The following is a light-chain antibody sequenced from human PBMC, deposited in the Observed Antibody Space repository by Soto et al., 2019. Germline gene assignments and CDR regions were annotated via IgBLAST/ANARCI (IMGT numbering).Light chain of an antibody. CDR1: TSDVGGYDV. Sequence: QSALTQPASVSGSPGQSITISCSGTTSDVGGYDVVSWYQQHPGKAPKLMIFEVNQRPSGVSDRFSGSKSGNTASLTISGLQAGDEADYYCCSYAGRSTWDVVFGGGTKLTVL. CDR2: EVN. J-gene: IGLJ2*01. CDR3: CSYAGRSTWDVV. V-gene: IGLV2-23*02.